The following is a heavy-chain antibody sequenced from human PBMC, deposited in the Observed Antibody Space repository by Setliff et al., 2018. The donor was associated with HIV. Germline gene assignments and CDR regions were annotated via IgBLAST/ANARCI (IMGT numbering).Heavy chain of an antibody. D-gene: IGHD3-10*01. CDR2: INHSGST. V-gene: IGHV4-34*01. Sequence: SETLSLTCGVYGGSVSAYEWRWIRQPPGKGLEWIGEINHSGSTNYNPSLKSRVTISVDTSKNQFSLKLSSVTAADTAVYYCTRVTVLLWELSAPPVDWGQGTLVTVSS. CDR3: TRVTVLLWELSAPPVD. CDR1: GGSVSAYE. J-gene: IGHJ4*02.